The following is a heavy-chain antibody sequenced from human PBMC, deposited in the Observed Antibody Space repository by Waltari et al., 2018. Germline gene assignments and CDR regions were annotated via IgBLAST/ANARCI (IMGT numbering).Heavy chain of an antibody. J-gene: IGHJ6*02. D-gene: IGHD2-2*01. CDR3: ARGVVGSNRDYYYYGMDV. CDR2: INHSGST. CDR1: GGSFSGYY. Sequence: QVQLQQWGAGLLKPSETLSLTCAVYGGSFSGYYWSWIRQPPGKGLEWIGEINHSGSTNYNPALKSRGTISVDTSKNQFSRKLSSVTAADTAVYYCARGVVGSNRDYYYYGMDVWGQGTTVTVSS. V-gene: IGHV4-34*01.